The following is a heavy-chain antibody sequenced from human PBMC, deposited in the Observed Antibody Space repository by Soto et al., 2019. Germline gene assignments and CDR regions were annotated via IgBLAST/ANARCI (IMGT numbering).Heavy chain of an antibody. CDR3: TTDPSIAARLGY. CDR2: IKSKTDGGTT. V-gene: IGHV3-15*01. J-gene: IGHJ4*02. D-gene: IGHD6-6*01. Sequence: PGGSLRLSCAASGFTFSNAWMSWVRQAPGKGLEWVGRIKSKTDGGTTDYAAPVKGRFSISRDDSKNTLHLQMNSLKTEDTAVYYCTTDPSIAARLGYWGQGTLVTVSS. CDR1: GFTFSNAW.